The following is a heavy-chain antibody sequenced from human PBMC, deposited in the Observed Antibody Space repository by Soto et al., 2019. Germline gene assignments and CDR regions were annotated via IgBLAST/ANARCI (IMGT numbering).Heavy chain of an antibody. Sequence: VASVKVSCKASGYTFTSYGISWVRQAPGQGLEWMGWISAYNGNTNYTQKLQGRVTMTTDTSTSTAYMELRSLRSDDTAVYYCARVGRSSAILTLYYFDYWGQGTLVTVSS. J-gene: IGHJ4*02. CDR2: ISAYNGNT. CDR3: ARVGRSSAILTLYYFDY. D-gene: IGHD3-9*01. CDR1: GYTFTSYG. V-gene: IGHV1-18*01.